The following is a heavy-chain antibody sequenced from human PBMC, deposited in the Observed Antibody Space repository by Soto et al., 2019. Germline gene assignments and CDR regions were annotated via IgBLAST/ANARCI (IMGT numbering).Heavy chain of an antibody. V-gene: IGHV3-30*18. Sequence: LRLSCAASGFTFSSYGMHWVRQAPGKGLEWVAVISYDGSNKYYADSVKGRFTISRDNSKNTLYLQMNSLRAEDTAVYYCAKGLSSPYYYDSSGHPAPLFDYWGQRTLVTVSS. CDR3: AKGLSSPYYYDSSGHPAPLFDY. D-gene: IGHD3-22*01. J-gene: IGHJ4*02. CDR1: GFTFSSYG. CDR2: ISYDGSNK.